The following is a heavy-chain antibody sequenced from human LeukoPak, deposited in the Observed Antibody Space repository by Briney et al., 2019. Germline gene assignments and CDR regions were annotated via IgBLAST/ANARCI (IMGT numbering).Heavy chain of an antibody. Sequence: PGESLKISCKGSGYSFTSYWISWVRQMPGKGLEWMGRIDPSDSYTSYSPSFQGQVTISADKSISTAYLQWSSLKASDTAMYYCARHSYYYDSSGYYTGPQDYWGQGTLVTVSS. D-gene: IGHD3-22*01. CDR2: IDPSDSYT. CDR3: ARHSYYYDSSGYYTGPQDY. V-gene: IGHV5-10-1*04. CDR1: GYSFTSYW. J-gene: IGHJ4*02.